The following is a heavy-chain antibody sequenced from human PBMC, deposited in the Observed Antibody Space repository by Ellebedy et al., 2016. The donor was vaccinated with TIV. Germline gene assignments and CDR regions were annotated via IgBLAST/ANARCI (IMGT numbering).Heavy chain of an antibody. J-gene: IGHJ6*02. CDR1: GFTFSSYS. Sequence: GESLKISCAASGFTFSSYSMNWVRQAPGKGLEWVSSISSSSSYIYYADSVKGRFTISRDNAKNSLYLQMNSLRAEDTAVYYCARDLAAADYYYYGMDVWGQGTTVTVSS. CDR2: ISSSSSYI. V-gene: IGHV3-21*01. D-gene: IGHD6-13*01. CDR3: ARDLAAADYYYYGMDV.